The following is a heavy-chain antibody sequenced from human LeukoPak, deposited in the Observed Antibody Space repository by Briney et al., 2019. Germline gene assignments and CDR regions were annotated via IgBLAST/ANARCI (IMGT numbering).Heavy chain of an antibody. CDR1: GGSISGTNW. V-gene: IGHV4-4*02. CDR2: ISLRGLT. Sequence: SETLSLTCDVSGGSISGTNWWSWVRQPPGQGLEWIGEISLRGLTNYNPSLRSRLTMSLDESKNQVSLNLTSVTAADTAVYYCARHPRDGYKRGFDYWGQGTLVTVSS. CDR3: ARHPRDGYKRGFDY. J-gene: IGHJ4*02. D-gene: IGHD5-24*01.